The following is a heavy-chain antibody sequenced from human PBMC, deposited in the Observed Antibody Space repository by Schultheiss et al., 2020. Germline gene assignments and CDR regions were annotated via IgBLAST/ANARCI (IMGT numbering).Heavy chain of an antibody. J-gene: IGHJ4*02. CDR2: ISSSSSYI. CDR3: AREVVEVGAALELDY. D-gene: IGHD2-15*01. V-gene: IGHV3-21*01. Sequence: GGSLRLSCAASGFTFSSYCMNWVRQAPGKGLEWVSSISSSSSYIYYADSVKGRFTISRDNAKNSLYLQMNSLRAEDTAVYYCAREVVEVGAALELDYWGQGTLVTVSS. CDR1: GFTFSSYC.